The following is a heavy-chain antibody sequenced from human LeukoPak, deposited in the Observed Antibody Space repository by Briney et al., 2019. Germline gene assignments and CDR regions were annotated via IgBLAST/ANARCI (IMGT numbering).Heavy chain of an antibody. J-gene: IGHJ6*04. V-gene: IGHV1-3*01. CDR3: ATSGVAAAGTYYYGMDV. Sequence: ASVTVSCKASGYTFTSYAMHWVRQAPGQSLEWMGWINAGNGNTKYSQKFQGRVTITSDTSASTAYMELSSLRSEDTAVYYCATSGVAAAGTYYYGMDVWGKGTTVTVSS. CDR2: INAGNGNT. D-gene: IGHD6-13*01. CDR1: GYTFTSYA.